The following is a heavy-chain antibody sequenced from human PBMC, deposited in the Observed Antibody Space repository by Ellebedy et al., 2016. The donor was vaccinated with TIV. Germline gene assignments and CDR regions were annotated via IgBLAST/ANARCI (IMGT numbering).Heavy chain of an antibody. CDR3: ATPHGGIQLWSFDY. Sequence: SVKVSXKASGGTFSSYAISWVRQAPGQGLEWMGGIIPIFGTANYAQKFQGRVTITADESTSTAYMELSSLRSENTAVYYCATPHGGIQLWSFDYWGQGTLVTVSS. J-gene: IGHJ4*02. CDR2: IIPIFGTA. V-gene: IGHV1-69*13. D-gene: IGHD5-18*01. CDR1: GGTFSSYA.